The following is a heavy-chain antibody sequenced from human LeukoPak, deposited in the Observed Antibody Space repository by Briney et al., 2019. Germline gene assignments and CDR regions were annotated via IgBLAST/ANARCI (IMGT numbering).Heavy chain of an antibody. Sequence: SETLSLTCTVSRGSISSSSYLWGWIRQPPGKGLDWIGCIYYSGSTYYNPSLKSRVTISVDTSKNKFSLKLRSVTAADTAVYYCARGRKEYCTSTSCYYYFDYWGQGTLVTVSS. CDR1: RGSISSSSYL. J-gene: IGHJ4*02. V-gene: IGHV4-39*01. CDR3: ARGRKEYCTSTSCYYYFDY. CDR2: IYYSGST. D-gene: IGHD2-2*01.